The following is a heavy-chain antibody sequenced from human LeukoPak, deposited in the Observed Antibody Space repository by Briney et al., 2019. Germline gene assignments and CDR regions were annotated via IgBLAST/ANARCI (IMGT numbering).Heavy chain of an antibody. CDR2: IYPGDSDT. D-gene: IGHD6-19*01. CDR3: ARLSRAVLTYGMDV. V-gene: IGHV5-51*01. Sequence: GGSLEISWQGPGSRFTSYWIAWVRRLPGKGRERMGIIYPGDSDTRYSPSFEGQVTISADKSISTAYLQWSKLKASDTAMYYCARLSRAVLTYGMDVWGKGTTVTVSS. J-gene: IGHJ6*04. CDR1: GSRFTSYW.